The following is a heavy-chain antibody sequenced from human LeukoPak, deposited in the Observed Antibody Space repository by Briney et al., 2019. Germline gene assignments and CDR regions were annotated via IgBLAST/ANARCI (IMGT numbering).Heavy chain of an antibody. CDR2: IIPIFGTA. CDR1: GGTFSSYA. CDR3: ARGYSSSFWYYYYYGMDV. J-gene: IGHJ6*02. D-gene: IGHD6-6*01. Sequence: SVKVSCKASGGTFSSYAISWVRQAPGQGLEWMGGIIPIFGTANCAQKFQGRVTITADESTSTAYMELSSLRSEDTAVYYCARGYSSSFWYYYYYGMDVWGQGTTVTVSS. V-gene: IGHV1-69*13.